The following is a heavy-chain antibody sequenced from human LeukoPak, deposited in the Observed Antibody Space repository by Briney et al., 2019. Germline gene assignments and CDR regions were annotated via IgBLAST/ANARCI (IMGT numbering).Heavy chain of an antibody. D-gene: IGHD3-22*01. V-gene: IGHV4-59*01. J-gene: IGHJ4*02. Sequence: SETLSLTCAVSGGSISSYYWSWIRQPPGKGLEWIGYIYYSGSTNYNPSLKSRVTISVDTSKNQFSLKLSSVTAADTAMYYCARVTGYVIEDYFDYWGQGTLVTVSS. CDR1: GGSISSYY. CDR2: IYYSGST. CDR3: ARVTGYVIEDYFDY.